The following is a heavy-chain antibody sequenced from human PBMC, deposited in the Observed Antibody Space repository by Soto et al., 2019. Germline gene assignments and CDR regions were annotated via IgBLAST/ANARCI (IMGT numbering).Heavy chain of an antibody. V-gene: IGHV3-9*01. CDR2: ISWNSGSI. D-gene: IGHD2-2*01. CDR1: GFTFDDYA. Sequence: PGGSLRLSCAASGFTFDDYAMHWVRQAPGKGLEWVSGISWNSGSIGYADSVKGRFTISRDNAKNSLYLQMNSLRAEDTALYYCAKDIGSSTSYWGQGTLVTVSS. J-gene: IGHJ4*02. CDR3: AKDIGSSTSY.